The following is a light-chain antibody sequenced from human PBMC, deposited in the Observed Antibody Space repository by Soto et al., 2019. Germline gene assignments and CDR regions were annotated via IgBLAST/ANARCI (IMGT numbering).Light chain of an antibody. CDR1: QSVSSN. V-gene: IGKV3-15*01. Sequence: EVVLTQSPATLSMSPGDSATLSCRASQSVSSNFAWYHQKPGQAPRLLIYGASTRATGILARFSGSGSGTEFTLTISSLQSEDFAVYYCQQYNDWPITFGQGTRLEIK. CDR2: GAS. J-gene: IGKJ5*01. CDR3: QQYNDWPIT.